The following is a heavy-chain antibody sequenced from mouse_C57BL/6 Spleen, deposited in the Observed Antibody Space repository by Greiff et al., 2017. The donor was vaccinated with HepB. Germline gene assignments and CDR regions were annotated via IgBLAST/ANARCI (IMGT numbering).Heavy chain of an antibody. CDR2: INPNNGGT. CDR3: ARYYSNYPLGY. J-gene: IGHJ2*01. V-gene: IGHV1-26*01. D-gene: IGHD2-5*01. Sequence: VQLQQSGPELVKPGASVKISCKASGYTFTDYYMNWVKQSHGKSLEWIGDINPNNGGTSYNQKFKGKATLTVDKSSSTAYMELRSLTSEDSAVYYCARYYSNYPLGYWGQGTTLTVSS. CDR1: GYTFTDYY.